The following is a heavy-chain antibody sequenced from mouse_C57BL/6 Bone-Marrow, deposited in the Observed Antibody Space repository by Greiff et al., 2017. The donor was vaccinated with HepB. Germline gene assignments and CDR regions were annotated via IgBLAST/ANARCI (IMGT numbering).Heavy chain of an antibody. Sequence: VQLQQSGPELVKPGASVKISCKASGYTFTDYYMNWVKQSHGKSLEWIGDINPNNGGTSYNQKFKGKATLTVDKSSSTAYMELRSLTSEDSAVYYCASPPPFAYWGQGTLVTVSA. CDR2: INPNNGGT. V-gene: IGHV1-26*01. CDR3: ASPPPFAY. J-gene: IGHJ3*01. CDR1: GYTFTDYY.